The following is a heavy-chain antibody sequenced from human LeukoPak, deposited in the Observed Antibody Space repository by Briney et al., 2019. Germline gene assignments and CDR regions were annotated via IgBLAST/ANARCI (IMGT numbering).Heavy chain of an antibody. J-gene: IGHJ6*02. Sequence: GGSLRLSCAASGFTVSSNYMSWVRQAPGKGLEGVSVIYSGGSTYYADSVKGRFTISRDNSKNTLYLQMNSLRAEDTAVYYCAKRIAVAGTGYYYGMDVWGQGTTVTVSS. CDR1: GFTVSSNY. V-gene: IGHV3-53*01. D-gene: IGHD6-19*01. CDR3: AKRIAVAGTGYYYGMDV. CDR2: IYSGGST.